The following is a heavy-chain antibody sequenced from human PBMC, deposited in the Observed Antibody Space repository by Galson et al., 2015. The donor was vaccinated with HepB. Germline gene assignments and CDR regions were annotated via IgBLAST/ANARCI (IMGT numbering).Heavy chain of an antibody. D-gene: IGHD6-13*01. CDR1: GGSFSDYY. Sequence: LSLTCAVYGGSFSDYYWSWVRQTPGKGLEWVSGISWNSGSIGYADSVKGRFTISRDNAKNSLYLQMNSLRAEDTALYYCAKDMALGGQQQMYYFDYWGQGTLVTVSS. V-gene: IGHV3-9*01. J-gene: IGHJ4*02. CDR3: AKDMALGGQQQMYYFDY. CDR2: ISWNSGSI.